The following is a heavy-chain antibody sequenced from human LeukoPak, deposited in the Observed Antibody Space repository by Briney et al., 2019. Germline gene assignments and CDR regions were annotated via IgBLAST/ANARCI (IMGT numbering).Heavy chain of an antibody. CDR3: ARDRPATICGGDCYSSSMDV. CDR2: ISSSSSYI. V-gene: IGHV3-21*01. CDR1: GFTFSSYA. D-gene: IGHD2-21*02. J-gene: IGHJ6*02. Sequence: GGSLRLSCAASGFTFSSYAMHWVRQAPGKGLEWVSSISSSSSYIYYADSVKGRFTISRDNAKNSLYLQMNSLRAEDTAVYYCARDRPATICGGDCYSSSMDVWGQGTTVTVSS.